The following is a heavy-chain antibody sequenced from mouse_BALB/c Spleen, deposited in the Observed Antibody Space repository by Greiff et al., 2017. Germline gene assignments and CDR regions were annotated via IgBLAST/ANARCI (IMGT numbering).Heavy chain of an antibody. Sequence: EVKLMESGGGLVQPGGSRKLSCAASGFTFSSFGMHWVRQAPEKGLEWVAYISSGSSTIYYADTVKGRFTISRDNPKNTLFLQMTSLRSEDTAMYYCARSDGIDYWGQGTTLTVSS. V-gene: IGHV5-17*02. CDR2: ISSGSSTI. CDR1: GFTFSSFG. J-gene: IGHJ2*01. CDR3: ARSDGIDY. D-gene: IGHD1-1*01.